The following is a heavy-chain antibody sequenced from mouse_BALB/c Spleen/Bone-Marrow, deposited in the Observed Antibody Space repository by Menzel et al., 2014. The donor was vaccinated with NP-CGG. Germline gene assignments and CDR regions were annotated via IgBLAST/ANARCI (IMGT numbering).Heavy chain of an antibody. Sequence: VQLQQSGAELVKPGASVRLSCKASGYTFTNYYMYWVKQRPGQGLEWIGEINPSNGGTNFNEKFKSKATLTVDKSSSTTYMQLSSLTSEDSAVYYCTRSGNYLFAYWGQGTLVTVSA. CDR3: TRSGNYLFAY. CDR1: GYTFTNYY. V-gene: IGHV1S81*02. D-gene: IGHD2-1*01. J-gene: IGHJ3*01. CDR2: INPSNGGT.